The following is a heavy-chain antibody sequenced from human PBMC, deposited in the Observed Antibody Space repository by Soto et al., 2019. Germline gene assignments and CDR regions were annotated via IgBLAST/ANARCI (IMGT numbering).Heavy chain of an antibody. J-gene: IGHJ6*02. Sequence: PGESLKISCKGSGYSFTSYWIGWVRQLPGKGLEWMGIIYPGDSDTRYSPSFQGQVTISADKSISTAYLQWSSLKASDTAMYYCARILRNYDFWSGYYAPLDVWGQGTTVTVSS. CDR2: IYPGDSDT. D-gene: IGHD3-3*01. CDR1: GYSFTSYW. V-gene: IGHV5-51*01. CDR3: ARILRNYDFWSGYYAPLDV.